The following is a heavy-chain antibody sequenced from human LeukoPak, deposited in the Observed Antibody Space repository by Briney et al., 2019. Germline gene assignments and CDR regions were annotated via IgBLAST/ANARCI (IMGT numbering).Heavy chain of an antibody. D-gene: IGHD5-18*01. CDR3: AGSKYNYGYGTSAY. J-gene: IGHJ4*02. Sequence: SETLSLTCTVSGGSISSYYWSWIRQPAGKGLEWIGRIYTSGSTNYNPSLKSRVTMSVDTSKNQFSLKLSSVTAADTAVYYCAGSKYNYGYGTSAYWGQGTLVIVSS. CDR1: GGSISSYY. V-gene: IGHV4-4*07. CDR2: IYTSGST.